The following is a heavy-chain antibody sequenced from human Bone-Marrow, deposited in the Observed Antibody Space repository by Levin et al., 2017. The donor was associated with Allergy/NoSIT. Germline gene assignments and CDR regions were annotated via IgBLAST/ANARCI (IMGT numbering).Heavy chain of an antibody. CDR1: GFTFASYV. V-gene: IGHV3-23*01. CDR3: ANRNYGSGSDRGVFDY. Sequence: GGSLRLSCAASGFTFASYVMTWVRQAPGKGLEWVSSISGSGGSTYYADSVKGRFTISRDNSKNTLYLQMNSLRAEDTAVYYCANRNYGSGSDRGVFDYWGQGTLVTVSS. J-gene: IGHJ4*02. D-gene: IGHD3-10*01. CDR2: ISGSGGST.